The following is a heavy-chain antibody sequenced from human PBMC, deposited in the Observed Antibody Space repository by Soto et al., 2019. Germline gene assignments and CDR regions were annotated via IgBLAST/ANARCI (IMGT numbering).Heavy chain of an antibody. D-gene: IGHD1-26*01. Sequence: GGSLRLSCAASGFTFNNYAMSWVRQAPGKGLEWVSTISFSGFTTYYADSVKGRFTISRDNSKNTLYLQMNSLRAEDTAVYYCATPEGPSGSYFRHWGQGTLVTVSS. V-gene: IGHV3-23*01. J-gene: IGHJ1*01. CDR1: GFTFNNYA. CDR3: ATPEGPSGSYFRH. CDR2: ISFSGFTT.